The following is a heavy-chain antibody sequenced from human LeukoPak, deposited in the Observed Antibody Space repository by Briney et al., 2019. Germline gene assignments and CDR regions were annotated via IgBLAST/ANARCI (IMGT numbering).Heavy chain of an antibody. CDR1: GYTFTSYD. J-gene: IGHJ4*02. V-gene: IGHV1-8*01. CDR2: MNPNSGNT. D-gene: IGHD3-16*02. Sequence: ASVKVSCKASGYTFTSYDINWVRQATGQRLEGMGWMNPNSGNTGYAQKFQGRVTMTRNTSISTAYMELSSLRSEDTAVYYCARAHKYYDYVWGSYRYRTLIDYWGQGTLVTVSS. CDR3: ARAHKYYDYVWGSYRYRTLIDY.